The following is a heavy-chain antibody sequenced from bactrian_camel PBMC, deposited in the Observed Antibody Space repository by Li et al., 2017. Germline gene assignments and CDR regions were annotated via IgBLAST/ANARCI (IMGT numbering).Heavy chain of an antibody. V-gene: IGHV3S68*01. CDR3: AVGGRICSGWILAEEYDY. J-gene: IGHJ4*01. Sequence: HVQLVESGGGSVQVGGSLRLSCVASGDTIGRYCMGWFRQIPDKEREGVAGIDESDGTTNYADSVKGRFTISLDNAKKILYLQMNNLKPEDTATYYCAVGGRICSGWILAEEYDYWGRGTQVTVS. CDR1: GDTIGRYC. CDR2: IDESDGTT. D-gene: IGHD1*01.